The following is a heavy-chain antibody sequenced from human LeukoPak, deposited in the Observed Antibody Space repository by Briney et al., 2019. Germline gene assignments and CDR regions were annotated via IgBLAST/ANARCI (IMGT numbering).Heavy chain of an antibody. CDR1: GFTFSDCY. CDR2: ISSDGTTI. CDR3: AREERLRWTAY. D-gene: IGHD4-23*01. V-gene: IGHV3-11*01. Sequence: GGSLRLSCAASGFTFSDCYMSWILQAPGKGLEWLSYISSDGTTIQYADSVKGRFTISRDNAKNSLYLQMNSLRAEDTAVYYCAREERLRWTAYWGQGTLVTVSS. J-gene: IGHJ4*02.